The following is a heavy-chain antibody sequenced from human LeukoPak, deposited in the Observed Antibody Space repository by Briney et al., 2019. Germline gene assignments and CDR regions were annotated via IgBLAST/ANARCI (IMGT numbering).Heavy chain of an antibody. CDR1: GFTLRSYW. CDR3: ARVTASWHPYIDY. J-gene: IGHJ4*02. V-gene: IGHV3-74*01. D-gene: IGHD2-2*01. Sequence: GGSLRLSCAASGFTLRSYWMHWFRQALGEGLVWVSRINSDGSITTYADSVEGRFTISRDNAKNTLYLQMSSLRVEDTAVYYCARVTASWHPYIDYWGQGTLVTVSS. CDR2: INSDGSIT.